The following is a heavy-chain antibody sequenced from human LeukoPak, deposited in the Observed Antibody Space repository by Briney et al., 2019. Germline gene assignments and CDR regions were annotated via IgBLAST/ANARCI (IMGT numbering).Heavy chain of an antibody. CDR1: GYSFTSYW. CDR2: IYPVDSDT. V-gene: IGHV5-51*01. J-gene: IGHJ5*02. Sequence: GESLKISCKCSGYSFTSYWIGWVRQLPGKGLEWMGIIYPVDSDTRYSPSFQGQVTISADKSISTAYPQWSSLKASDTAMYYCARHGHSSSLWFGYNWFDPWGQGTLVTVSS. CDR3: ARHGHSSSLWFGYNWFDP. D-gene: IGHD6-13*01.